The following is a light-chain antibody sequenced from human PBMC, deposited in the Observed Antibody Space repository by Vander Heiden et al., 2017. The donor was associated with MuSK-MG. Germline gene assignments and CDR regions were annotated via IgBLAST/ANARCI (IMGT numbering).Light chain of an antibody. CDR3: SSFTSSDTYV. J-gene: IGLJ1*01. V-gene: IGLV2-14*03. CDR2: DVT. Sequence: SSLTQPPSVAGSPGQSLTISCTGTSSDVGGYKYVCWYQQHPGKAPKLMIYDVTKRPSGVSDRFSGSKSGNTASLTISGLQAEDEADYYCSSFTSSDTYVFGTGTKVTVL. CDR1: SSDVGGYKY.